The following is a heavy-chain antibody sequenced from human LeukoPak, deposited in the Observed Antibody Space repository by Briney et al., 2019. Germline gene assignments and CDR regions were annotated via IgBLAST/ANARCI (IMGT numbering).Heavy chain of an antibody. CDR1: GGSISSYY. CDR2: IYYSGST. D-gene: IGHD6-19*01. Sequence: SETLSLTCTVSGGSISSYYWSWIRQPPGKGLEWIGYIYYSGSTNYNPSLKSRVTISVDTSKNQFSLKLSSVTAADTAVYYCARRGYSSGWSLHDYWGQGTLVTVSS. CDR3: ARRGYSSGWSLHDY. J-gene: IGHJ4*02. V-gene: IGHV4-59*08.